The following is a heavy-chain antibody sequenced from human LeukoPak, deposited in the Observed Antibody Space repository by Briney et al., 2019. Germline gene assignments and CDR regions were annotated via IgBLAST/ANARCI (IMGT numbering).Heavy chain of an antibody. CDR2: ICGSGGNT. CDR1: GFTFSNYA. V-gene: IGHV3-23*01. D-gene: IGHD2-2*01. J-gene: IGHJ6*02. Sequence: GGSLRLSCVASGFTFSNYAMSWVRQAPGKGLEWVSTICGSGGNTYFADSVKGRFTISRDNSKNTLYLQMNSLRAEDTAVYYCAETPRYCISTRCSILYGMDVWGQGTTVTVSS. CDR3: AETPRYCISTRCSILYGMDV.